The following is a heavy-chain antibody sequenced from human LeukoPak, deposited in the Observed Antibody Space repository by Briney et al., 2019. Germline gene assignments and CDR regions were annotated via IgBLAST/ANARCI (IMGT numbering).Heavy chain of an antibody. D-gene: IGHD4-17*01. CDR3: ARWPYGGNSNNWFDP. CDR1: GFTFSDYY. CDR2: ISSSGSTI. Sequence: GGSLRLSCAASGFTFSDYYMSWIRQAPGKGLGWVSYISSSGSTIYYADSVKGRFTISRDNAKNSLYLQMNSLRAEDTAVYYCARWPYGGNSNNWFDPWGQGTLVTVSS. J-gene: IGHJ5*02. V-gene: IGHV3-11*01.